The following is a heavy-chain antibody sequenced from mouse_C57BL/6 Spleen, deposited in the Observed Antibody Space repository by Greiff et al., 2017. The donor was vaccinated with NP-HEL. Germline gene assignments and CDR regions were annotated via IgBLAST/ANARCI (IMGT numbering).Heavy chain of an antibody. CDR2: ISSGGDYI. J-gene: IGHJ2*01. CDR3: TRGNWDVFFDY. Sequence: EVKVVESGEGLVKPGGSLKLSCAASGFTFSSYAMSWVRQTPEKRLEWVAYISSGGDYIYYADTVKGRFTISRDNARNTLYLQMSSLKSEDTAMYYCTRGNWDVFFDYWGQGTTLTVSS. V-gene: IGHV5-9-1*02. D-gene: IGHD4-1*01. CDR1: GFTFSSYA.